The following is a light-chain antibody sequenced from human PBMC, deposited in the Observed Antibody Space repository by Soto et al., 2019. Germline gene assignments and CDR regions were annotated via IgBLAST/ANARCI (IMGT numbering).Light chain of an antibody. CDR3: KSYAGSNTYV. Sequence: ALTQPPAASGSPGQSVTISCTGTKSDIGVYDFVSWYQHHPGKAPRLIIYEVVQRPSGVPDRFSGSKSGNTASLTVSGLQAADEADYFCKSYAGSNTYVFGSGTKVTVL. CDR2: EVV. V-gene: IGLV2-8*01. CDR1: KSDIGVYDF. J-gene: IGLJ1*01.